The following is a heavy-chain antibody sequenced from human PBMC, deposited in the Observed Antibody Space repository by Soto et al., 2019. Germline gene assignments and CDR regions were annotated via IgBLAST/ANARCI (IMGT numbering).Heavy chain of an antibody. CDR3: ARKIYSSGWFNWFDP. CDR1: GGSISSGGYY. Sequence: SETLSLTCTVSGGSISSGGYYWSWIRQHPGKGLEWIGYIYYSGSTYYNPSLKSRVTISVDTSKNQFSLKLSSVTAADTAVYYCARKIYSSGWFNWFDPWGKGALVTVSS. J-gene: IGHJ5*02. D-gene: IGHD6-19*01. CDR2: IYYSGST. V-gene: IGHV4-31*03.